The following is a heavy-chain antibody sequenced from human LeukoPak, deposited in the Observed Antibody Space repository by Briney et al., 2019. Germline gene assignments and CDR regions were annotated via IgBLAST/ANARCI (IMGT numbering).Heavy chain of an antibody. CDR3: ASPLYGDYGYYYYYMDV. J-gene: IGHJ6*03. V-gene: IGHV1-69*06. CDR2: IIPIFGTA. D-gene: IGHD4-17*01. CDR1: GGTFSSYA. Sequence: ASVKVSCKASGGTFSSYAISWVRQAPGQGLEWMGGIIPIFGTAYYAQKFQGRVTITADKSTSTAYMELSSLRSEDTAVYYCASPLYGDYGYYYYYMDVWGKGTTVTVSS.